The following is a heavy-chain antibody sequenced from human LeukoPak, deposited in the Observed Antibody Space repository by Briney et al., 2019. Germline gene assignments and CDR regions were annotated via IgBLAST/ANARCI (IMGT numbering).Heavy chain of an antibody. CDR1: GGPISSYY. D-gene: IGHD3-10*01. CDR2: IYTSGST. V-gene: IGHV4-4*07. J-gene: IGHJ6*03. Sequence: SETLSLTCTVAGGPISSYYWSWIRQPAGKGLEWIGRIYTSGSTNYNPSLKSRVTMSVDTSKNQFSLKLSSVTAADTAVYYCARVVGVLWLDYMDVWGKGTTVTISS. CDR3: ARVVGVLWLDYMDV.